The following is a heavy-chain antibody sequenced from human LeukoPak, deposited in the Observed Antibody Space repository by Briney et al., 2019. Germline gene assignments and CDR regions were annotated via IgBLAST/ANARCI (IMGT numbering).Heavy chain of an antibody. V-gene: IGHV1-69*01. CDR2: IIPIFGTA. J-gene: IGHJ5*02. CDR1: GGTFSSYA. Sequence: GGSLRLSCAASGGTFSSYAISWVRQAPGQGLEWMGGIIPIFGTANYAQKFQGRVTITADESTSTAYMELSSLRSEDTAVYYSARDISRSATGTGGDFNWFDPWGQGTLVTVSS. D-gene: IGHD1-1*01. CDR3: ARDISRSATGTGGDFNWFDP.